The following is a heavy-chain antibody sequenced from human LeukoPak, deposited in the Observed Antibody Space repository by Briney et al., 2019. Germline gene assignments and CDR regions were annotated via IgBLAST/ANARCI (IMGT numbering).Heavy chain of an antibody. Sequence: GESLKISCKGSGYSFTSYWIGWVRQMPGKGLEWMGIIYPDDSDTRYSPSFQGQVTISADKSISTAYLQWSSLKASNTAMYYCARLFLDYDYVWGSYRYYYFDYWGQGTLVTVSS. V-gene: IGHV5-51*01. CDR3: ARLFLDYDYVWGSYRYYYFDY. CDR2: IYPDDSDT. J-gene: IGHJ4*02. D-gene: IGHD3-16*02. CDR1: GYSFTSYW.